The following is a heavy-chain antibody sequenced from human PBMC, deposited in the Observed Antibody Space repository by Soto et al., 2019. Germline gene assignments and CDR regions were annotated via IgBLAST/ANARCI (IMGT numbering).Heavy chain of an antibody. Sequence: EVQLVESGGGLVQPGGSLRLSCAASGFTFSSYWMHWVRQAPGKGLVWVASISTDASSTGYADPVKGRFPISRDNAKKPLDLQMNSVGAQGTAVYYGAILPNKSRQTWGQGTLVIV. D-gene: IGHD3-3*01. V-gene: IGHV3-74*01. CDR2: ISTDASST. CDR1: GFTFSSYW. CDR3: AILPNKSRQT. J-gene: IGHJ1*01.